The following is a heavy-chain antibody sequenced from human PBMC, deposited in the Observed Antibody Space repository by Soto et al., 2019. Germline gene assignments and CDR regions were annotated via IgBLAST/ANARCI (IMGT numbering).Heavy chain of an antibody. CDR1: GYTFTSYA. Sequence: ASVKVSCKASGYTFTSYAMHWVRQAPGQRLEWMGWINAGNGNTKYSQKFQGRVTITRDTYASTAYMELSSLRSEDTAVYYCARAMGIAAPRGWFDPWGQGTLVTVSS. D-gene: IGHD6-13*01. V-gene: IGHV1-3*01. J-gene: IGHJ5*02. CDR2: INAGNGNT. CDR3: ARAMGIAAPRGWFDP.